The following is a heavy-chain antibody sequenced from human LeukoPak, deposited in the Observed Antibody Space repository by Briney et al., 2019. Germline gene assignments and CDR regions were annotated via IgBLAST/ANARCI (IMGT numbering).Heavy chain of an antibody. CDR2: IYTSGST. J-gene: IGHJ5*02. D-gene: IGHD4-17*01. Sequence: PSETLSLTCTVSGGSISSGSYYWSWIRQPTGKGLEWIGRIYTSGSTNYNPSLKSRVTISVDTSKNQFSLKLSSVTAADTAVYYCARDLFDYGDSTGWFDPWGQGTLVTVSS. V-gene: IGHV4-61*02. CDR3: ARDLFDYGDSTGWFDP. CDR1: GGSISSGSYY.